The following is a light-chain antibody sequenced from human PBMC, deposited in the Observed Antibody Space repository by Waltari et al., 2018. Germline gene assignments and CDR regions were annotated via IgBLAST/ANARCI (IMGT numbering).Light chain of an antibody. V-gene: IGLV2-14*01. Sequence: QSALTQPASVSGSPGQSITISCTGSSSDGGGYHYVSWYQQYPGKVPKIMIYEVNNRPSGVSSRFSGSKSGNTASLTISGLQADDEADYYCSSFTSRHLYVFGTGTAVTVL. CDR2: EVN. J-gene: IGLJ1*01. CDR1: SSDGGGYHY. CDR3: SSFTSRHLYV.